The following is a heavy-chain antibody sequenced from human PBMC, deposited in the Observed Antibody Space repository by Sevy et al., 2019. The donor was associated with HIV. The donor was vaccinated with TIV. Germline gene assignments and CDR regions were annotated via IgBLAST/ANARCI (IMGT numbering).Heavy chain of an antibody. CDR1: GFTFRTYS. Sequence: GGSLRLSCAASGFTFRTYSMNWVRQAPGKGLEWLSSISDDSRYIYYSDSVKGRFTISRANAKNLLYLQMNNLRVEDTAIYYCARLKLHYDPYYFDLWGQGTLVTVSS. V-gene: IGHV3-21*04. D-gene: IGHD3-16*01. J-gene: IGHJ4*02. CDR3: ARLKLHYDPYYFDL. CDR2: ISDDSRYI.